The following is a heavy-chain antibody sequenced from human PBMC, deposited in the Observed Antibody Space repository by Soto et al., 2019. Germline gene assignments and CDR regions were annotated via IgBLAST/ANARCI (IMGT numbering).Heavy chain of an antibody. CDR2: ITGSGGTT. CDR3: AKECILLWLRGGMDV. D-gene: IGHD5-18*01. CDR1: GFNFSSYA. V-gene: IGHV3-23*01. Sequence: EVQRFESGGGLVQPGGSLRLSCAASGFNFSSYAMTWVRQAPGKGLEWVSAITGSGGTTYYADSVKGRFTISRDNSKNTLYIKMNSLSAYATAVYDWAKECILLWLRGGMDVWVQGTTVTVSS. J-gene: IGHJ6*02.